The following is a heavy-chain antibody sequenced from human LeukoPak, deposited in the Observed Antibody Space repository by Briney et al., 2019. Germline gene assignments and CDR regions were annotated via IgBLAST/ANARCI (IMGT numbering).Heavy chain of an antibody. D-gene: IGHD6-19*01. Sequence: GRSLRLSCAASGFTFSSYGMHWVRQAPGKGLEWVAVISYDGSNKYYADSVKGRFTISRDNSKNTLYLQMNSLRAEDTAVYYCARDMYPGIAVAGRVFAYWGQGTLVTVSS. J-gene: IGHJ4*02. CDR1: GFTFSSYG. CDR3: ARDMYPGIAVAGRVFAY. V-gene: IGHV3-30*03. CDR2: ISYDGSNK.